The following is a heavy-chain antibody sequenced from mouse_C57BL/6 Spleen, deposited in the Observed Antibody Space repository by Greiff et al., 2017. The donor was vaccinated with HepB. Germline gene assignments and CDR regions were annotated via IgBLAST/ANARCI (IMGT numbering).Heavy chain of an antibody. V-gene: IGHV1-15*01. Sequence: QVQLQQSGAELVRPGASVTLSCKASGYTFTDYEMHWVKQTPVHGLEWIGAIDPETGGTAYNQKFKGKAILTADKSSSTAYMELRSLTSEDSAVYYCTRDYYGSRILAYWGQGTLVTVSA. D-gene: IGHD1-1*01. CDR3: TRDYYGSRILAY. CDR2: IDPETGGT. CDR1: GYTFTDYE. J-gene: IGHJ3*01.